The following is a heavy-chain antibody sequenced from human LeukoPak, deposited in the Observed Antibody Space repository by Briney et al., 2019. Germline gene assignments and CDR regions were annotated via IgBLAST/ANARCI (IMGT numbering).Heavy chain of an antibody. D-gene: IGHD6-19*01. Sequence: EASVKVSCKASGYTFTSYDINWVRQATGQGLEWMGWMNPNSGNTGYAQKFQGRVTMTRNTSISTAYMELSSLRSEDTAVYYCARGGIAVETFDYWGQGTLVTVSS. CDR1: GYTFTSYD. CDR3: ARGGIAVETFDY. J-gene: IGHJ4*02. V-gene: IGHV1-8*01. CDR2: MNPNSGNT.